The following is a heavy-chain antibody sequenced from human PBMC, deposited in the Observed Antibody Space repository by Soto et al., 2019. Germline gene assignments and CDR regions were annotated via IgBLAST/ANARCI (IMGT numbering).Heavy chain of an antibody. CDR1: GFTFSSYS. D-gene: IGHD3-3*01. Sequence: GSLRLSCAASGFTFSSYSMNWVRQAPGKGLEWVSYISSSSSTIYYADSVKGRFTISRDNAKNSLYLQMNSLRAEDTAVYYCSRCDFWSGYYADYYYYYMDVWGKGTTVTVSS. CDR3: SRCDFWSGYYADYYYYYMDV. CDR2: ISSSSSTI. J-gene: IGHJ6*03. V-gene: IGHV3-48*01.